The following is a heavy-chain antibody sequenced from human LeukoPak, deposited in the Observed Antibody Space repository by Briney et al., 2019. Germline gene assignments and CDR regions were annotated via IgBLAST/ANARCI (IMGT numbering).Heavy chain of an antibody. J-gene: IGHJ3*02. CDR2: ISYDGSNK. Sequence: PGGSLRLSCAASGFTFSSYGMHWVRQAPGKGLEWVAVISYDGSNKYYADSVKGRFTISRDNSKNTLYLQMNSLRAEDTAVYYCVRKVPQLVVVTTDAFDIWGQGTMVTVSS. CDR1: GFTFSSYG. CDR3: VRKVPQLVVVTTDAFDI. V-gene: IGHV3-30*03. D-gene: IGHD3-22*01.